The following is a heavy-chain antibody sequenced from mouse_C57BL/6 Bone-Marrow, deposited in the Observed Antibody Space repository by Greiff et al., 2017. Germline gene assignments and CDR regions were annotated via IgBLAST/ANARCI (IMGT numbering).Heavy chain of an antibody. V-gene: IGHV10-1*01. CDR2: IRSKSNNYAT. CDR1: GFSFNTYA. CDR3: VRRDGNYWYFDV. Sequence: EVQLVESGGGLEQPKGSLKLSCAASGFSFNTYAMNWVRQAPGKGLEWVARIRSKSNNYATYYADSVKDRFTISRDDSESMLYLQMNNLKTEDTAMYYCVRRDGNYWYFDVWGTGTTVTVSS. D-gene: IGHD2-1*01. J-gene: IGHJ1*03.